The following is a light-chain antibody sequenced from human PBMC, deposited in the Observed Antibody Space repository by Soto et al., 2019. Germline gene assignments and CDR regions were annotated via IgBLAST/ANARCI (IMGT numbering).Light chain of an antibody. V-gene: IGLV2-14*01. CDR2: EVN. Sequence: QSALTQPASVSGSPGQSITISCTGSSNNIGGYNYVSWYQQHPGKAPKLLIYEVNFRASGVSNRFSGSKSGDTASLTISGLQAEDEADYYCSSYTSIATRFGGGTKLTVL. CDR3: SSYTSIATR. J-gene: IGLJ2*01. CDR1: SNNIGGYNY.